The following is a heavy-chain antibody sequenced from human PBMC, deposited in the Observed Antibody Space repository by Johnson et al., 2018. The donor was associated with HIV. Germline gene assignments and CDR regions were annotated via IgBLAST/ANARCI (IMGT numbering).Heavy chain of an antibody. CDR2: IYSGGST. V-gene: IGHV3-66*01. J-gene: IGHJ3*02. Sequence: VQLVESGGGLVKPGGSLRLSCAASGFIFSDYYMSWVRQAPGKGLEWVSVIYSGGSTYYADSVKGRFTISRDNSKNTLYLQMNSLRAEDTAVYYCARDTAMVHDAFDIWGQGTMVTVSS. CDR3: ARDTAMVHDAFDI. D-gene: IGHD5-18*01. CDR1: GFIFSDYY.